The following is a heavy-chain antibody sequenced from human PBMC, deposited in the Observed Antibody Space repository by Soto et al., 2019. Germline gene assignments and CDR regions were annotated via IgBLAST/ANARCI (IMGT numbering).Heavy chain of an antibody. D-gene: IGHD2-21*02. CDR1: GDSISSRSYY. CDR2: ICYSGST. CDR3: ARQRTSVVTQAYFDV. J-gene: IGHJ4*02. Sequence: KPSETLSFTCTVTGDSISSRSYYWGWIRPLPGKVLEWIGSICYSGSTYSNPYLRSRVSMSIDTSKDQFSLKLKSVTAADTALYFCARQRTSVVTQAYFDVWGPGSLVTASS. V-gene: IGHV4-39*01.